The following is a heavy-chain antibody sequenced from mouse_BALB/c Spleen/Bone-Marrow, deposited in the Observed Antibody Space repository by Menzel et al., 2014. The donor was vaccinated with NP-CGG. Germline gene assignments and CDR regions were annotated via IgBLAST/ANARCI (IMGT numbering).Heavy chain of an antibody. CDR3: TRSRGNWDDFDY. J-gene: IGHJ2*01. Sequence: EVQGVESGGVLVQPGGSRKLSCAASGFTFSSFGMHWVRQAPEKGLEWVAYISSGSRTVFYADTVKGRFTISRDNPKNTLFLQMTSLRSEDTAMYYCTRSRGNWDDFDYWGQGTTLTVSS. CDR1: GFTFSSFG. CDR2: ISSGSRTV. V-gene: IGHV5-17*02. D-gene: IGHD3-3*01.